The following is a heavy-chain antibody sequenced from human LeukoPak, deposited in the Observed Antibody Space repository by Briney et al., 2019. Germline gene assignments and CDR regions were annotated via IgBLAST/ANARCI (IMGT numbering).Heavy chain of an antibody. CDR3: ARESGHYYDSSGSIDY. J-gene: IGHJ4*02. Sequence: SETLSLTCAVYGGSFSGYYWSWIRQPPGKGLEWIGEINHSGSTNYNPSLKSRVTISVDTSKNQFSLKLSSVTAADTAVYYCARESGHYYDSSGSIDYWGQGTLVTVSS. D-gene: IGHD3-22*01. V-gene: IGHV4-34*01. CDR1: GGSFSGYY. CDR2: INHSGST.